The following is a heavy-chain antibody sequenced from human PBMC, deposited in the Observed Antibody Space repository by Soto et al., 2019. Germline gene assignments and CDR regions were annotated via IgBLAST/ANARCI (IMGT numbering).Heavy chain of an antibody. Sequence: GGSLRLSCAASGFTFSSYAMSWVRQAPGKGLEWVSAISGSGGSTYYADSVKGRFTISRDNSKNTLYLQMNSLRAEDTAVYYCAKDSLRYFDWTIRYYYYYMDVWGKGTTVTVSS. V-gene: IGHV3-23*01. CDR1: GFTFSSYA. J-gene: IGHJ6*03. CDR2: ISGSGGST. CDR3: AKDSLRYFDWTIRYYYYYMDV. D-gene: IGHD3-9*01.